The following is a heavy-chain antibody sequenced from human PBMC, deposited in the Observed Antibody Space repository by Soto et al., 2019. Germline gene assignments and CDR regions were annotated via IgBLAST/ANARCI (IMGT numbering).Heavy chain of an antibody. D-gene: IGHD2-21*02. V-gene: IGHV4-30-4*01. CDR3: ARDKICGGDCYSFVGYYYYYGMDV. J-gene: IGHJ6*02. Sequence: PSETLSLTCTVSGGSISSGDYYWSWVRQPPGKGLEWIGYIYYSGSTYYNPSLKSRVTISVDTSKNQFSLKLSSVTAADTAVYYCARDKICGGDCYSFVGYYYYYGMDVWGQGTTVTVSS. CDR2: IYYSGST. CDR1: GGSISSGDYY.